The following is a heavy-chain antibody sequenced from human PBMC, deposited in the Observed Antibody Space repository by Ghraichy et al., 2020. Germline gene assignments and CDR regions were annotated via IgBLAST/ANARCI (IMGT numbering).Heavy chain of an antibody. V-gene: IGHV4-34*01. CDR3: ARVTYYYGSGSYYPYYYYYMDV. D-gene: IGHD3-10*01. CDR2: INHSGST. CDR1: GGSFSGYY. J-gene: IGHJ6*03. Sequence: SQTLSLTCAVYGGSFSGYYWSWIRQPPGKGLEWIGEINHSGSTNYNPSLKSRVTISVDTSKNQFSLKLSSVTAADTAVYYCARVTYYYGSGSYYPYYYYYMDVWGKGTTVTVSS.